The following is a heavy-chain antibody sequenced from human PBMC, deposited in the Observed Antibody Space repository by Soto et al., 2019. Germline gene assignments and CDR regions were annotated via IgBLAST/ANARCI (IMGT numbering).Heavy chain of an antibody. CDR3: ARDLREPYYYYGMDV. CDR1: GGSISSYY. V-gene: IGHV4-59*01. CDR2: IYYSGST. D-gene: IGHD1-1*01. J-gene: IGHJ6*02. Sequence: PSETLSLTCTVSGGSISSYYWSWIRQPPGKGLEWIGYIYYSGSTNYNPPLKSRVTISVDTSKNQFSLKLSSVTAADTAVYYCARDLREPYYYYGMDVWGQGTTVTVSS.